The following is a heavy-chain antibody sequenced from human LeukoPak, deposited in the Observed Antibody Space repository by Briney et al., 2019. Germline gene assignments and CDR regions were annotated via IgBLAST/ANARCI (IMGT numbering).Heavy chain of an antibody. D-gene: IGHD6-19*01. V-gene: IGHV4-59*01. CDR2: IYYSGST. CDR1: GGSLTNYY. J-gene: IGHJ4*02. CDR3: ARGVVAVAGRVFDY. Sequence: SETLSLTCTVSGGSLTNYYWSWIRQPPGKGLDWIGHIYYSGSTNYNPSLKSRVTISLDTSKNQFSLKLNSLTAADTAVYYCARGVVAVAGRVFDYWGQGTLVTVSS.